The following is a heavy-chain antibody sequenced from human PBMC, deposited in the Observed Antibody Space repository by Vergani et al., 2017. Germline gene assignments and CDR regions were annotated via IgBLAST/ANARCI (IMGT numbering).Heavy chain of an antibody. D-gene: IGHD3-3*02. CDR2: IYWNDNT. Sequence: QITLKESGPTLVKPTQTLTLTCTFSGFSPSTSGAGVGWIRKPPGKALEWLALIYWNDNTHYSPALETRLTIPKDTSKNKVVLKLIDVDPAVSATNYCARITRVIAYYFDSWGQGIQVAVSS. V-gene: IGHV2-5*01. CDR1: GFSPSTSGAG. J-gene: IGHJ4*02. CDR3: ARITRVIAYYFDS.